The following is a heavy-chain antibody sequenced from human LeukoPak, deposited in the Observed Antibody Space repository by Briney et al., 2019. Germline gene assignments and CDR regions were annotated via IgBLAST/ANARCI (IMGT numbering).Heavy chain of an antibody. J-gene: IGHJ4*02. Sequence: GASVKVSCKVSGYTLTELSMHWVRQAPGKGLEWMGGFDPEDGETIYAQKFQGRVTMTEDTSTDTAYMELSSLRSEDTAVYYCATPGIWRTHFDYWGQGTLVTVSS. CDR3: ATPGIWRTHFDY. CDR1: GYTLTELS. V-gene: IGHV1-24*01. D-gene: IGHD2-15*01. CDR2: FDPEDGET.